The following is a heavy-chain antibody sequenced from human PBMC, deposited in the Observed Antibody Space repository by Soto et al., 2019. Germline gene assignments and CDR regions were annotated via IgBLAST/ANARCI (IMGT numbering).Heavy chain of an antibody. CDR1: GFTFSTYA. V-gene: IGHV3-30-3*01. CDR3: ARDEKGRTTMVRGFIRIDPYYFDY. Sequence: QVQLVESGGGVVQPGRSLRLSCAASGFTFSTYAMHWVRQAPGKWLEWVAVISNDGSNKYYADSVKGRFTISRDNSKNTLHVQMKRLRAKDTAAYYCARDEKGRTTMVRGFIRIDPYYFDYWGQGTLVTVS. CDR2: ISNDGSNK. J-gene: IGHJ4*02. D-gene: IGHD3-10*01.